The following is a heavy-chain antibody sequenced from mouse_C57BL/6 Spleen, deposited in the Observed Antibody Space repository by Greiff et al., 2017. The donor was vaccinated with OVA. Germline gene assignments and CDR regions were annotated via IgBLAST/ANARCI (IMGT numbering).Heavy chain of an antibody. CDR1: GYTFTSYW. Sequence: VQLQQPGAELVKPGASVKLSCKASGYTFTSYWMHWVKQRPGQGLEWIGLIHPNSGSTNYNEKFKSKVTLTVDKSSSTAYMQLSSLTSEDAAVYYCARQGYDYGGFPDWGKGTTLTVSS. D-gene: IGHD2-4*01. J-gene: IGHJ2*01. CDR2: IHPNSGST. V-gene: IGHV1-64*01. CDR3: ARQGYDYGGFPD.